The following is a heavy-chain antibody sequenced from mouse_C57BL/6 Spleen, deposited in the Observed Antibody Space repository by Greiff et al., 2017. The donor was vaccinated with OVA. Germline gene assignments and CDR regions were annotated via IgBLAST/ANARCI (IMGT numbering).Heavy chain of an antibody. CDR3: ARSIYYDYDDAMDY. V-gene: IGHV1-26*01. CDR2: INPNNGGT. Sequence: EVQLQQSGPELVKPGASVKISCKASGYTFTDYYMNWVKQSHGKSLEWIGDINPNNGGTSYNQKFKGKATLTVDKSSSKDYMERRSRTSEDSEVYYCARSIYYDYDDAMDYWGQGTSVTVSS. CDR1: GYTFTDYY. D-gene: IGHD2-4*01. J-gene: IGHJ4*01.